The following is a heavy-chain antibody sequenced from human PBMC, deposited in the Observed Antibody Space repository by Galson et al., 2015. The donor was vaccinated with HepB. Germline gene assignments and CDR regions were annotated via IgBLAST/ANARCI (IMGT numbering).Heavy chain of an antibody. J-gene: IGHJ4*02. V-gene: IGHV3-30*18. CDR3: AKESYGGNLDY. D-gene: IGHD4-23*01. CDR1: GSTFSSYG. CDR2: ISYDGSNK. Sequence: SLRLSCAASGSTFSSYGMHWVRQAPGKGLEWVAVISYDGSNKYYADSVKGRFTISRDNSKNTLYLQMNSLRAEDTAVYYCAKESYGGNLDYWGQGTLVTVSS.